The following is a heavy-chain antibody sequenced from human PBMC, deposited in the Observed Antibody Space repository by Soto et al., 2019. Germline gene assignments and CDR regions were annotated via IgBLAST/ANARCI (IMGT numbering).Heavy chain of an antibody. CDR2: ISPYNGNT. Sequence: ASVKVSCKASRYTFTNYGITWVRQAPGQGLEWMGWISPYNGNTNYAQKVQGRGTMSTDTSTGTAYLELRSLRSDDTAVYYCARGPESRSTAYFDYWGQGTQVTVSS. CDR3: ARGPESRSTAYFDY. CDR1: RYTFTNYG. J-gene: IGHJ4*02. V-gene: IGHV1-18*01. D-gene: IGHD2-2*01.